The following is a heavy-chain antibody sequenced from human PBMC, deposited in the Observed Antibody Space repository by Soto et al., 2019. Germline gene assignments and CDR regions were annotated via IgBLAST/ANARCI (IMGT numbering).Heavy chain of an antibody. CDR1: GYSFTSYW. Sequence: RGESLKISCKGSGYSFTSYWISWVRQMPGKGLEWMGRIDPSDSYTNYSPSFQGHVTISTDKSIGTAYLQWSSLKASDTAMYYCARRYCSSTSCPSNYYGMDVWGQGTTVTVSS. CDR3: ARRYCSSTSCPSNYYGMDV. D-gene: IGHD2-2*01. J-gene: IGHJ6*02. CDR2: IDPSDSYT. V-gene: IGHV5-10-1*01.